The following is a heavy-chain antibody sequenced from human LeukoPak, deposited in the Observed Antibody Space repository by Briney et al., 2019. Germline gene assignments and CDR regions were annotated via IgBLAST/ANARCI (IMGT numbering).Heavy chain of an antibody. CDR1: GYTFTGYY. CDR3: ARGGRAYYYGSGSYYPIDY. D-gene: IGHD3-10*01. V-gene: IGHV1-2*06. CDR2: INPNSGGT. Sequence: GASVKVSCKASGYTFTGYYMHWVRQAPGQGLEWMGRINPNSGGTNYAQKFQGRVTMTRDTSISTAYMELSRLRSDDTAVYYCARGGRAYYYGSGSYYPIDYWGQGTLVTVSS. J-gene: IGHJ4*02.